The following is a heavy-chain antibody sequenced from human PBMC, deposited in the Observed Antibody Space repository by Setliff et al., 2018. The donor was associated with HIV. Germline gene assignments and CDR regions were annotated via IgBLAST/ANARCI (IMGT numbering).Heavy chain of an antibody. CDR2: IYSGGNT. V-gene: IGHV3-66*01. CDR1: GFTVSSNY. D-gene: IGHD3-22*01. J-gene: IGHJ4*02. Sequence: GGSLRLSCVASGFTVSSNYMSWVRQAPGKGLEWVSIIYSGGNTYYADSVKGRFTISRDSSKNTLYLQMNSLRAEDTAVYYCARDEYYDSSGRSSYWGQGTLVTVS. CDR3: ARDEYYDSSGRSSY.